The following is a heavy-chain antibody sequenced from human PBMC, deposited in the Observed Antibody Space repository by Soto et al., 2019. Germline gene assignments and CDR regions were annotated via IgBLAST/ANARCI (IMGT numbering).Heavy chain of an antibody. CDR1: GFTFSSYA. CDR3: AKDRTVAARNFDY. CDR2: ISGNGADT. D-gene: IGHD6-6*01. V-gene: IGHV3-23*01. J-gene: IGHJ4*02. Sequence: DVQLLESGGGLVQPGGSVRLSCAASGFTFSSYAMSWVRQAPGKGLEWVSAISGNGADTSYADSVRGRFTISRDNSKDTLYLQMNSLRAEDSAVYYCAKDRTVAARNFDYWGQGTQVTVSS.